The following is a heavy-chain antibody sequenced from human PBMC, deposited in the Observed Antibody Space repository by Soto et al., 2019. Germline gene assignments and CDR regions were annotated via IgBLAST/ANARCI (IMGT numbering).Heavy chain of an antibody. CDR2: INPSGGST. D-gene: IGHD3-10*01. J-gene: IGHJ6*03. Sequence: GASVKVSCKASGYTFTSYYMHWVRQAPGQGLEWMGIINPSGGSTSYAQKFQGRVTMTRDTSTSTVYMELSSLRSEDTAVYYCAREVDAWFGEFTDYYYYYMDVWGKGTRVTVSS. CDR3: AREVDAWFGEFTDYYYYYMDV. CDR1: GYTFTSYY. V-gene: IGHV1-46*03.